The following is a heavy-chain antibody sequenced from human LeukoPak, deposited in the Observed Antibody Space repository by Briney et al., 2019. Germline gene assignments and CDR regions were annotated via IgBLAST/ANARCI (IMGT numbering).Heavy chain of an antibody. D-gene: IGHD3-10*01. CDR3: NSREVRGVIIIN. CDR1: GFTFSSYA. CDR2: ISGSGGST. J-gene: IGHJ4*02. Sequence: GGSLRLSCAASGFTFSSYAMSWVRQAPGKGLEWVSAISGSGGSTYYADSVKGRFTISRDNSKNTLYLQMNSLRAEDTAVYYCNSREVRGVIIINWGQGTLVTVSS. V-gene: IGHV3-23*01.